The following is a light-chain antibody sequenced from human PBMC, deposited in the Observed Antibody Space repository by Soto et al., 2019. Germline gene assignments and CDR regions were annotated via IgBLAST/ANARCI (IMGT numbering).Light chain of an antibody. Sequence: QSALTQPRSVSGSPGQSVTISCTGTSSDVGGYNYVSWYQQHPGKAPKLMIYDVSKRPSGVPDRFSGSKSGNTASLTISGLQAEDEADYYCCSYAGSSCVLGTGTKVTVL. J-gene: IGLJ1*01. CDR1: SSDVGGYNY. CDR2: DVS. CDR3: CSYAGSSCV. V-gene: IGLV2-11*01.